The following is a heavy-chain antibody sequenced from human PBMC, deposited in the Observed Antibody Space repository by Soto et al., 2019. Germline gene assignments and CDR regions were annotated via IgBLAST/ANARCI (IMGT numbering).Heavy chain of an antibody. J-gene: IGHJ6*02. Sequence: SETLSLTCTVSGGSISSSSYYWGWIRQPPGKGLEWIGSIYYSGSTYYNPSLKSRVTISVDTSKNQFSLKLSSVTAADTAVYYCARLFYYDFWSGYWDYYYYGMDVWGQGTTVTVSS. CDR2: IYYSGST. V-gene: IGHV4-39*01. D-gene: IGHD3-3*01. CDR1: GGSISSSSYY. CDR3: ARLFYYDFWSGYWDYYYYGMDV.